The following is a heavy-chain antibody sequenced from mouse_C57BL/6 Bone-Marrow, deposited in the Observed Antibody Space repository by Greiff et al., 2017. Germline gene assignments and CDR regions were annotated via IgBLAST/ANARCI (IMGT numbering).Heavy chain of an antibody. CDR3: TRVDYGSSWDY. J-gene: IGHJ2*01. D-gene: IGHD1-1*01. CDR1: GFTFSSSA. CDR2: ISSGGDYI. V-gene: IGHV5-9-1*02. Sequence: EVMLVESGEGLVKPGGSLKLSCAASGFTFSSSAMSWVRPTPEKRLEWVAYISSGGDYIYYADTVKGRFTISRDNARNTLYLQMSSLKSEDTAMYYCTRVDYGSSWDYWGQGTTLTVSS.